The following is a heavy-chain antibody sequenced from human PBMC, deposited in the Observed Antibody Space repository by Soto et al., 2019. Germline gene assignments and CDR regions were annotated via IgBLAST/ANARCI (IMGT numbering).Heavy chain of an antibody. V-gene: IGHV2-5*02. CDR3: AHRRGITMIVAKNGAFDI. D-gene: IGHD3-22*01. CDR1: GFSLSTSGVG. Sequence: QITLKESGPTLVKPTQTLTLTCTFSGFSLSTSGVGVGWIRQPPGQALEWLALIYWDDDKRYSPSLKSRLTITKDTSKNQVVLTMTNMDPVDTATYYCAHRRGITMIVAKNGAFDIWGQGTMVTVSS. CDR2: IYWDDDK. J-gene: IGHJ3*02.